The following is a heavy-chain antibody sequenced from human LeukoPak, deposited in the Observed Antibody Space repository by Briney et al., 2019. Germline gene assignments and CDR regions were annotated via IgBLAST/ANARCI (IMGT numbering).Heavy chain of an antibody. CDR3: VTFYETY. CDR2: INSDGSWT. CDR1: GTYW. J-gene: IGHJ4*02. D-gene: IGHD2/OR15-2a*01. Sequence: GGSLRLSWAASGTYWMHWVRQAPGKGLVWVSHINSDGSWTGYADSVKGRFTISKDNAKNTVSLQMNNLRAEDTAVYYCVTFYETYWGRGTLVTVSS. V-gene: IGHV3-74*01.